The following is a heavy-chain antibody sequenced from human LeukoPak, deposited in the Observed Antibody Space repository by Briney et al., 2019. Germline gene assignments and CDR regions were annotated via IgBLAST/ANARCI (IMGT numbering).Heavy chain of an antibody. Sequence: SSETLSLTCTVSGGSISSYYWSWIRQPPGKGLEWIGYIYYSGSTNYNPSLKSRVTISVETSKNQFSLKLKSVTAADTAVYYCARGGYYGSGNDFRFDPWGQGTLVTVSS. CDR3: ARGGYYGSGNDFRFDP. CDR1: GGSISSYY. D-gene: IGHD3-10*01. V-gene: IGHV4-59*01. CDR2: IYYSGST. J-gene: IGHJ5*02.